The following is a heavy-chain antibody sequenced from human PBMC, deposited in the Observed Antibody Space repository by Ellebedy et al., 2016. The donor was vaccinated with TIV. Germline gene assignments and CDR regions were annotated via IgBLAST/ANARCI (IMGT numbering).Heavy chain of an antibody. D-gene: IGHD4-17*01. J-gene: IGHJ4*02. CDR3: AKLPYGVPYFDY. CDR2: IWYDGSDK. V-gene: IGHV3-33*06. Sequence: GESLKISCTASGFTFSAFGIHWVRQAPGKGLEWVAHIWYDGSDKYYADSVKGRFTISRDNSKNTLYLQMNSLRAEDTAVYYCAKLPYGVPYFDYWGQGTLVTVSS. CDR1: GFTFSAFG.